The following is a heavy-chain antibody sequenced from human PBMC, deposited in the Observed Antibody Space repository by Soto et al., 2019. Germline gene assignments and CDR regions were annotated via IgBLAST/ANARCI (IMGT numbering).Heavy chain of an antibody. D-gene: IGHD5-18*01. CDR2: ISAYNGNT. Sequence: ASVKVSCKASGGTFSSYAISWVRQAPGQGLEWMGWISAYNGNTNYAQKLQGRVTMTTDTSTSTAYMELRSLRSDDTAVYYCARDLHVDTAMVSPLDYYYGMDVWGQGTTVTVSS. J-gene: IGHJ6*02. CDR3: ARDLHVDTAMVSPLDYYYGMDV. CDR1: GGTFSSYA. V-gene: IGHV1-18*01.